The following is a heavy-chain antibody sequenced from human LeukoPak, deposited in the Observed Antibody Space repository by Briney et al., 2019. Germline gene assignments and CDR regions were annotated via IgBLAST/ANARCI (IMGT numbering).Heavy chain of an antibody. J-gene: IGHJ4*02. D-gene: IGHD6-19*01. CDR3: AKDLSSGWFDY. V-gene: IGHV3-23*01. Sequence: AGGSLRLSCAASGFTFSDYAMSWVRQAPGKGPEWVSAIISSGGSTYYVDSVEGRFTISRDNSKNTLYLQMNSLRADDTAVYYCAKDLSSGWFDYWGQGALVTVSS. CDR1: GFTFSDYA. CDR2: IISSGGST.